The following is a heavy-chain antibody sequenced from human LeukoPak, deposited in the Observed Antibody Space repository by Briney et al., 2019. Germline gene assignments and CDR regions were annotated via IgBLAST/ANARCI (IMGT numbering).Heavy chain of an antibody. CDR2: ISAYNGNT. V-gene: IGHV1-18*01. J-gene: IGHJ3*02. Sequence: GASVKVSCEASGYTFTSYGISWVRQAPGQGLEWMGWISAYNGNTNYAQKLQGRVTMTTDTSTSTAYMELRSLRSDDTAVYYCARVRDILTGYYRDAFDIWGQGTMVTVSS. CDR3: ARVRDILTGYYRDAFDI. CDR1: GYTFTSYG. D-gene: IGHD3-9*01.